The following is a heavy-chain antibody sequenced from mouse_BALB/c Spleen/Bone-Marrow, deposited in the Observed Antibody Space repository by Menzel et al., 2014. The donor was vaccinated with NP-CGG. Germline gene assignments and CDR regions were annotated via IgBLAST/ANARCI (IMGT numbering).Heavy chain of an antibody. J-gene: IGHJ2*01. CDR3: ARGFPFDY. Sequence: VKLVESGAELARPGASVKLSCKASGYTFTSYWMQWVKQRPGQGPEWIGAIYPGDGDTRYTQKFKGKATLTADKSSSTAYMQLSSLASEDSAVYYCARGFPFDYWGQGTTLTVSS. CDR2: IYPGDGDT. CDR1: GYTFTSYW. V-gene: IGHV1-87*01.